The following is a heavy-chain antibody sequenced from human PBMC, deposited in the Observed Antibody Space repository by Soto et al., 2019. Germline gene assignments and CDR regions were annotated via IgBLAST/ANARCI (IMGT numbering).Heavy chain of an antibody. D-gene: IGHD4-17*01. J-gene: IGHJ4*02. CDR2: INHSGST. CDR3: ARGGYGDYYFDY. V-gene: IGHV4-34*01. CDR1: GGSFGGYY. Sequence: QVQLQQWGAGLLKPSETLSLTCAVYGGSFGGYYWSWIRQPPGKGLEWIGEINHSGSTNYNPSLKSRVTISVDTSKNQFSLKLSSVTAADTAVYYCARGGYGDYYFDYWGQGTLVTVSS.